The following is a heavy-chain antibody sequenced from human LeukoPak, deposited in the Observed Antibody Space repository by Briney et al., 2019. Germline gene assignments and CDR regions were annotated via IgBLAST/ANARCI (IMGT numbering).Heavy chain of an antibody. CDR1: GGSISTYY. Sequence: PSETLSLTCTVSGGSISTYYWSWIRQPPGKGLEWIGYIYYSGSTNYNPSLKSRVTISVNTSKNQISLKLSSVTAANTAVYYCARHCGGGCYSKAFDIWGQGTMVTVSS. D-gene: IGHD2-21*02. V-gene: IGHV4-59*08. J-gene: IGHJ3*02. CDR3: ARHCGGGCYSKAFDI. CDR2: IYYSGST.